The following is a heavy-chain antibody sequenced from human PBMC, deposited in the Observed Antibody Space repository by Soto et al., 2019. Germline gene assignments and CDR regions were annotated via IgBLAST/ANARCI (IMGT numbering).Heavy chain of an antibody. J-gene: IGHJ6*02. Sequence: QVQLVESGGGVVQPGRSLRLSCAASGFTFSSYAMHWVRQAPGKGLEWVAVISYDGSNKYYADSVKGRFTISRDNSKNTLYLQMNSLRAEDTAVYCCARDIVVVVAANYYYYYGMDVWGQGTTVTVSS. D-gene: IGHD2-15*01. CDR3: ARDIVVVVAANYYYYYGMDV. CDR1: GFTFSSYA. CDR2: ISYDGSNK. V-gene: IGHV3-30-3*01.